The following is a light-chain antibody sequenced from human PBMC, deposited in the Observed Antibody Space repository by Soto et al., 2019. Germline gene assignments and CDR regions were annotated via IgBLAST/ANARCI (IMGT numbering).Light chain of an antibody. CDR1: QNINSL. V-gene: IGKV1-5*03. CDR2: EAS. CDR3: QQYNAYSWT. J-gene: IGKJ1*01. Sequence: DIHMTQSPSTLSASVGDRFTITCRASQNINSLLAWYQQKPGKAPKLLIYEASTLERGVPSRFGGSGSGTEFTLTISSLQSDDFGTYYCQQYNAYSWTFGQGTKVDIK.